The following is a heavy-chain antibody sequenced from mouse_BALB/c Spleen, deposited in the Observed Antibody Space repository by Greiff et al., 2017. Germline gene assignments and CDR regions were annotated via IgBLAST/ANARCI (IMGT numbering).Heavy chain of an antibody. V-gene: IGHV14-3*02. J-gene: IGHJ4*01. CDR2: IDPANGNT. CDR3: ARSYDYGDYAMDY. D-gene: IGHD2-4*01. Sequence: EVKLQQSGAELVKPGASVKLSCTASGFNIKDTYMHWVKQRPEQGLEWIGRIDPANGNTKYDPKFQGKATITADTSSNTAYLQLSSLTSEDTAVYYCARSYDYGDYAMDYWGQGTSVTVSS. CDR1: GFNIKDTY.